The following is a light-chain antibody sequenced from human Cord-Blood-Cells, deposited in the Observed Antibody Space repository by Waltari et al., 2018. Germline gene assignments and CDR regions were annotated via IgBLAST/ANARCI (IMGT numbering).Light chain of an antibody. Sequence: AIQLTQSPSSLSASVGDRVTITCRASQGISSALAWYQQKPGKAPKLLIYDASSLESGVPSRFSGSGSVTDFTLTISSLQPEDFATYYCQQFNSYPFTFGPWTKVDIK. J-gene: IGKJ3*01. V-gene: IGKV1-13*02. CDR2: DAS. CDR3: QQFNSYPFT. CDR1: QGISSA.